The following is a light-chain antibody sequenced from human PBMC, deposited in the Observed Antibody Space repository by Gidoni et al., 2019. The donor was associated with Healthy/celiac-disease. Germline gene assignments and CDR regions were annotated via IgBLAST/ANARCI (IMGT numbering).Light chain of an antibody. V-gene: IGLV1-44*01. CDR3: AAWDDSLNGVV. CDR1: SSNIRSNT. Sequence: QSVLTQPPSASGTPGQRVTISCSGSSSNIRSNTVNWYQQLPGTAPKLLIYSNNPRPPGVPDRFSGPKAGNPASLGIRGLRSEDEADYYCAAWDDSLNGVVFGGGTKLTVL. CDR2: SNN. J-gene: IGLJ2*01.